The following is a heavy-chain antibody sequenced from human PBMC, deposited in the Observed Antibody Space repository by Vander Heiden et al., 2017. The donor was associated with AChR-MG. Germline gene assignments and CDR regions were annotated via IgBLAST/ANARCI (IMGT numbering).Heavy chain of an antibody. D-gene: IGHD2-15*01. J-gene: IGHJ5*02. Sequence: QVQLQESGPGLVKPSETLSLTSTVSADSVTSGSFYWSWIRQPPGKGLEWIGYISYSGSTNYNPSLKSRVNISVDTSKKQFSLRLSSVTAADTALYYCATTSQGFHSWGQGTLVTVSS. CDR3: ATTSQGFHS. V-gene: IGHV4-61*01. CDR2: ISYSGST. CDR1: ADSVTSGSFY.